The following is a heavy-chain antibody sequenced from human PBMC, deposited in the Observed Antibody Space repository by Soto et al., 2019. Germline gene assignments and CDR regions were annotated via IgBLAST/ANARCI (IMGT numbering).Heavy chain of an antibody. CDR1: GFTFSSYG. Sequence: QVQLVESGGGVVQPGRSLRLSCAASGFTFSSYGMHWVRQAPGKGLEWVAVIWYDGSNKYYADSVKGRFTISRDNSKNTLYLQMNTLRAEETAVYYCARGTGLRYFDGLRGGMDAWGQGTTVTVSS. J-gene: IGHJ6*02. D-gene: IGHD3-9*01. V-gene: IGHV3-33*01. CDR2: IWYDGSNK. CDR3: ARGTGLRYFDGLRGGMDA.